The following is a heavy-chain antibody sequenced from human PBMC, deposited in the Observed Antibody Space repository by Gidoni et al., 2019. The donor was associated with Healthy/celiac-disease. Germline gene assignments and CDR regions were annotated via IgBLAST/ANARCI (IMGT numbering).Heavy chain of an antibody. CDR3: AKVDYYGSGGYYGFDY. D-gene: IGHD3-10*01. J-gene: IGHJ4*02. V-gene: IGHV3-23*01. CDR2: IRGSGGST. CDR1: GFTFSSYA. Sequence: EVQLLESGGGLVQPGGSLRLSCAASGFTFSSYAMSWVRQAPGKGLEWVSAIRGSGGSTYYADSVKGRFTISRDNSKNTLYLQMNSLRAEDTAVYYCAKVDYYGSGGYYGFDYWGQGTLVTVSS.